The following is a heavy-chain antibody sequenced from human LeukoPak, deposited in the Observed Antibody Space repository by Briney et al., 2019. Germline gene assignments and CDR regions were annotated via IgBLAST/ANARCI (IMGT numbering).Heavy chain of an antibody. J-gene: IGHJ3*02. CDR2: ISSSSSTI. D-gene: IGHD1-26*01. V-gene: IGHV3-48*01. CDR1: GFTFSSYS. Sequence: GGSLRLSCAASGFTFSSYSMNWVRQAPGKGLEWVSYISSSSSTIYYADSVKGRFTISRDNAKNSLYLQMNSLRAEDTAVYYCARDFGALVGATGDAFDIWGQGTMVTVSS. CDR3: ARDFGALVGATGDAFDI.